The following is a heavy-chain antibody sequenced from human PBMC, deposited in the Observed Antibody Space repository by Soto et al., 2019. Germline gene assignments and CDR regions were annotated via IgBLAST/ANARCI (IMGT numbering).Heavy chain of an antibody. J-gene: IGHJ3*02. CDR1: GFTFSSYG. CDR3: ARAETELRDAFDI. CDR2: IWYDGSNK. D-gene: IGHD1-26*01. V-gene: IGHV3-33*01. Sequence: GGSLRLSCAASGFTFSSYGMHWVRQAPGKGLEWVAVIWYDGSNKYYADSVKGRFTISRDNSKNTLYLQMNSLRAEDTAVYYCARAETELRDAFDIWGQGTMVTVSS.